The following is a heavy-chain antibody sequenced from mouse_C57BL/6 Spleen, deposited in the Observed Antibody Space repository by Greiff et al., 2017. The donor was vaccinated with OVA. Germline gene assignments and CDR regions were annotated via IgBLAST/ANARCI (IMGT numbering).Heavy chain of an antibody. CDR2: IYPGDGDT. Sequence: LVESGPELVKPGASVKISCKASGYAFSSSWMNWVKQRPGKGLEWIGRIYPGDGDTNYNGKFKGKATLTADKSSSTAYMQLSSLTSEDSAVYFCARCSGYDYFDYWGQGTTLTVSS. J-gene: IGHJ2*01. CDR3: ARCSGYDYFDY. CDR1: GYAFSSSW. D-gene: IGHD3-1*01. V-gene: IGHV1-82*01.